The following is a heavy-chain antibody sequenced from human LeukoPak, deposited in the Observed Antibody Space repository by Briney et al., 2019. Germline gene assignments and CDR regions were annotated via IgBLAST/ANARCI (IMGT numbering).Heavy chain of an antibody. V-gene: IGHV1-18*04. D-gene: IGHD3-10*01. CDR2: ISAYNGNT. Sequence: ASVKVSCKASGYTFTSYGISWVRQAPGQGLEWMGWISAYNGNTNYAQKLQGRVTMTTDTSTSTAYMELRSLGSDDTAVYYCARDPNYYGSGPYYFDYWGQGTLVTVSS. CDR3: ARDPNYYGSGPYYFDY. J-gene: IGHJ4*02. CDR1: GYTFTSYG.